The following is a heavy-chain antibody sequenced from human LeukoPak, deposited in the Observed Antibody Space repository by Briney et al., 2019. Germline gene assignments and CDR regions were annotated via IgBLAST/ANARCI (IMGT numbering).Heavy chain of an antibody. CDR1: GFPLSSYS. CDR3: VRVKGSYFDY. Sequence: GGSLRLSCAASGFPLSSYSRNWVRQAPGKGLEWVSYISSSGSAIYYVDSVKGRFTVSRDNAKNSLFLQMNSPRAEDTAVYYCVRVKGSYFDYWGQGALVTVSS. D-gene: IGHD2-15*01. CDR2: ISSSGSAI. V-gene: IGHV3-48*01. J-gene: IGHJ4*02.